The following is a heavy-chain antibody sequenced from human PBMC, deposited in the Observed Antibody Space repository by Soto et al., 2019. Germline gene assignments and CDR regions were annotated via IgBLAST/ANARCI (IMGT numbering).Heavy chain of an antibody. CDR3: ARLGGYYQAFDQ. CDR2: IYHSGST. CDR1: GGSISSSNW. V-gene: IGHV4-4*02. Sequence: SETLSLTCAVSGGSISSSNWWSWVRQPPGKGLEWIGEIYHSGSTNYNPSLKGRVTISVDKSKNQFSLKLSSVTAADTAVYFCARLGGYYQAFDQWGQGALVTVS. J-gene: IGHJ4*01. D-gene: IGHD3-22*01.